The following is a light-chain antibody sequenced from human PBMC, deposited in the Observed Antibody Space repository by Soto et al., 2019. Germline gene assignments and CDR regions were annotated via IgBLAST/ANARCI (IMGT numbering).Light chain of an antibody. J-gene: IGKJ1*01. Sequence: ESVLTQSPGTLSLSPGERATLSCRASQSVSSSYLAWYQQKPGQAPRLLIYGASSRATGIPDRFSGSGSGTDFTLTISRLEPEDFAVYYCQRYGSSPWTFGQGTKVDIK. CDR3: QRYGSSPWT. V-gene: IGKV3-20*01. CDR1: QSVSSSY. CDR2: GAS.